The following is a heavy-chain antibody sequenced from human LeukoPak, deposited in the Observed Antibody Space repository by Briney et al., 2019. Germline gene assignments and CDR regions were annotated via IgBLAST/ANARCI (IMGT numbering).Heavy chain of an antibody. J-gene: IGHJ4*02. CDR1: GGSISSSSYY. CDR3: ARLEGSHTSFDY. Sequence: PSETLSLACTVSGGSISSSSYYWGWIRQPPGKGLEWIGSTYYSGSTYYNPSLKSRVAISVDTSKNQFSLKLSSVTAADTAVYYCARLEGSHTSFDYWGPGTLVTVSS. V-gene: IGHV4-39*01. D-gene: IGHD1-26*01. CDR2: TYYSGST.